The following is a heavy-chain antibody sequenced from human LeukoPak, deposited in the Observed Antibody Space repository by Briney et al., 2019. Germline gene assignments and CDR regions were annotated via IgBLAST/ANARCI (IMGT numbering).Heavy chain of an antibody. CDR1: GGSISSYY. D-gene: IGHD3-22*01. J-gene: IGHJ4*02. CDR2: IYYSGST. CDR3: ARDSGDYYDSSGYYRGYFDY. V-gene: IGHV4-59*12. Sequence: ASETLSLTCTVSGGSISSYYWSWIRQPPGKGLEWIGYIYYSGSTNYNPSLKSRVTISVDTSKNQFSLKLSSVTAADTAVYYCARDSGDYYDSSGYYRGYFDYWGQGTLVTVSS.